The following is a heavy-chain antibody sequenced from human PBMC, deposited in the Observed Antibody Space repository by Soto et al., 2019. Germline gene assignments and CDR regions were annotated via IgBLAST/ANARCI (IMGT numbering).Heavy chain of an antibody. Sequence: PGESLKISCKGSGYSFTSYWISWVRQMPGKGLEWMGRIDPSDSYTNYSPSFQGHVTISADKSISTAYLQWSSLKASDTAMYYCASTPAGYYDSSGYYPFDYWGQGTQVTVSS. D-gene: IGHD3-22*01. CDR1: GYSFTSYW. J-gene: IGHJ4*02. CDR2: IDPSDSYT. V-gene: IGHV5-10-1*01. CDR3: ASTPAGYYDSSGYYPFDY.